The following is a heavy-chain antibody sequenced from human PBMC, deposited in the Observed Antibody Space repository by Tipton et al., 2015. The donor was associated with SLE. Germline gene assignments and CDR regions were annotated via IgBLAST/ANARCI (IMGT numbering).Heavy chain of an antibody. CDR3: ARSVYYGSPFDY. Sequence: TLSLTCTVSGGSISSHYWSWIRQPPGKGLEWIGYIYTSGSTNYNPPLKSRVTISVDTSKNQFSLKLSSVTAADTAVYYCARSVYYGSPFDYWGQGTLVTVSS. J-gene: IGHJ4*02. CDR2: IYTSGST. V-gene: IGHV4-4*08. D-gene: IGHD3-10*01. CDR1: GGSISSHY.